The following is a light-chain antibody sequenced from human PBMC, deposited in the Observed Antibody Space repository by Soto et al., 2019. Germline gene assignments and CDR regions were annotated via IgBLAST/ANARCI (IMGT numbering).Light chain of an antibody. CDR3: CLYVGATTYV. V-gene: IGLV2-23*01. J-gene: IGLJ1*01. CDR2: EGH. CDR1: SSDVGSFSF. Sequence: QSVLTQPASLSGSPGQSITISCTGTSSDVGSFSFVSWYQQHPGKAPKVMISEGHRRPSGVSDRFSGSTSVNSASLTISGLQADDEADYYCCLYVGATTYVFGTGTKVTVL.